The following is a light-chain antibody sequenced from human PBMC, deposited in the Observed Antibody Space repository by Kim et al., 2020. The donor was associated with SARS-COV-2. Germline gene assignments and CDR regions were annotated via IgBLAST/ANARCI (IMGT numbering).Light chain of an antibody. CDR3: NSRDSSGNHVV. J-gene: IGLJ2*01. V-gene: IGLV3-19*01. Sequence: SSELTQDPAVSVALGQTVRITCQGDSLRSYYASWYQQKPGQAPVLVIHGKNNRPSGIPDRFSRSSSGSTASLTITGAQAEDEADYYCNSRDSSGNHVVFG. CDR1: SLRSYY. CDR2: GKN.